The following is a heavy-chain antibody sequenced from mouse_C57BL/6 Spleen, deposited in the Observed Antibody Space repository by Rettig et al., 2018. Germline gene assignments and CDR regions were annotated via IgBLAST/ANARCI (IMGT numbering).Heavy chain of an antibody. J-gene: IGHJ4*01. Sequence: TYYPDSVKGRFTISRDNAKNTLYLQMSSLRSEDTALYYCARLGYGSSYYAMAYWGQGTSVTVSS. CDR3: ARLGYGSSYYAMAY. D-gene: IGHD1-1*01. CDR2: T. V-gene: IGHV5-9*01.